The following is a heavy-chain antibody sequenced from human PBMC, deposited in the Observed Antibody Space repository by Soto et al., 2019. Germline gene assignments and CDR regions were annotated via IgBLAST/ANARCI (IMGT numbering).Heavy chain of an antibody. CDR3: ARDVDTAMVTGENWFDP. J-gene: IGHJ5*02. Sequence: SVKVSCKASGGTFSSYAISWVRQAPGQGLEWMGGIIPIFGTANYAQKFQGRVTITADESTSTAYMELSSLRSEDTAVYYCARDVDTAMVTGENWFDPWGQGTLVTVSS. CDR1: GGTFSSYA. D-gene: IGHD5-18*01. V-gene: IGHV1-69*13. CDR2: IIPIFGTA.